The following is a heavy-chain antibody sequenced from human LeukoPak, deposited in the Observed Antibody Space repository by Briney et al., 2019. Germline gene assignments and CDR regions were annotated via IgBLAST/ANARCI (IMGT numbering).Heavy chain of an antibody. CDR1: GGTFSSYA. CDR2: IIPIVGAT. CDR3: ARGGYYYDSSGYSHLPDY. V-gene: IGHV1-69*13. D-gene: IGHD3-22*01. Sequence: SVKVSCKASGGTFSSYAFSWVRQAPGQGLEWMGGIIPIVGATNYAQMFQGRVTITADESTSTAYMELSSLRSEDTAVYYCARGGYYYDSSGYSHLPDYWGQGTLVTVSA. J-gene: IGHJ4*02.